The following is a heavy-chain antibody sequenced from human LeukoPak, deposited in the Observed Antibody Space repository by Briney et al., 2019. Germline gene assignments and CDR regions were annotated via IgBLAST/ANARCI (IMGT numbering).Heavy chain of an antibody. CDR2: VSYRWST. D-gene: IGHD6-13*01. V-gene: IGHV4-59*01. CDR3: AGPYSSNWYDAFHF. Sequence: PSETLSFTCTGFSVPITGYYWSWLRQPPGKGLEWFGYVSYRWSTNYNPSLKSRVTISVDTSKNQFSLKLSSVTAADTAVYYCAGPYSSNWYDAFHFWGQGTMVTVSS. CDR1: SVPITGYY. J-gene: IGHJ3*01.